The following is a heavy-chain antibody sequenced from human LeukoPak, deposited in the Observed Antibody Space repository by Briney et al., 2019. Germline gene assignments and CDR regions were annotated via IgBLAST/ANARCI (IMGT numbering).Heavy chain of an antibody. V-gene: IGHV3-53*01. CDR3: ARGGRGSAAVVASRSFDI. CDR1: GFSVSSTH. D-gene: IGHD3-22*01. J-gene: IGHJ3*02. CDR2: TYTGGNS. Sequence: GGSLRLSCEASGFSVSSTHMVWVRQAPGKGLEWVSVTYTGGNSYYAGSVQGRFIISRDISKNTLYLQMNNLRAEDSALYYCARGGRGSAAVVASRSFDIWGQGTMVTVSS.